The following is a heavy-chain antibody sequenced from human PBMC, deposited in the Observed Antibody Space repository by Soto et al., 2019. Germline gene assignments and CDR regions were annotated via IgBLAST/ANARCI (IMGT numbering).Heavy chain of an antibody. V-gene: IGHV4-59*08. D-gene: IGHD3-9*01. CDR3: ARHYRDILTGYYAYNWFDP. Sequence: SETLSLTCTVSGGSISSYYWSWIRQPPGKGLEWIGYIYYSGSTNYNPSLKSRVTISVDTSKNQFSLKLSSVTAADTAVYYCARHYRDILTGYYAYNWFDPWGQGTLVTVSS. J-gene: IGHJ5*02. CDR1: GGSISSYY. CDR2: IYYSGST.